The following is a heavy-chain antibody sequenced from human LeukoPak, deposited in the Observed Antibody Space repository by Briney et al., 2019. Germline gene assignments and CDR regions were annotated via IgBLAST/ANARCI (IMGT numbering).Heavy chain of an antibody. CDR1: GFTFSDHY. Sequence: PVGSLRLSCAASGFTFSDHYMDWVRQAPGKGLEWVGRTRNKANSYTTEYAASVKGRFTISRDDSKNSLYLQMNSLKTEDTAVYYCATYYYGSGTSFIDYWGQGTLVTVSS. CDR3: ATYYYGSGTSFIDY. D-gene: IGHD3-10*01. CDR2: TRNKANSYTT. V-gene: IGHV3-72*01. J-gene: IGHJ4*02.